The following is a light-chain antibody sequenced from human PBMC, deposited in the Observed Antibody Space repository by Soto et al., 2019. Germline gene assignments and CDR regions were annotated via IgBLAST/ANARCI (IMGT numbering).Light chain of an antibody. V-gene: IGLV2-14*03. CDR3: SSYTSSTIYV. Sequence: QSVLTQPASVSGSPGQSITISCTGTSSDVGGYNYVSWYQQHPGKAPKLMIYDVSNRPSGVSNRFSGSKSGNTASLTISGLQAEDEADYYCSSYTSSTIYVFATGTKLTV. CDR2: DVS. J-gene: IGLJ1*01. CDR1: SSDVGGYNY.